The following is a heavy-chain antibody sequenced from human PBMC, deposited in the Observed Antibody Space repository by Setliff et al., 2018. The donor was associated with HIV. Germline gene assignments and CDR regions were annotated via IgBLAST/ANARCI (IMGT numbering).Heavy chain of an antibody. CDR3: ARSTPGAFYYYYGMDV. V-gene: IGHV3-74*01. Sequence: ETLSLSCAASGFTFSRYWMHWVRQVPGKGLVWISRINSDSTGYAELVKGRFTISRDNAKNSVYLQMNSLRAEDTAVYYCARSTPGAFYYYYGMDVWGQGITVTVSS. J-gene: IGHJ6*02. CDR2: INSDST. CDR1: GFTFSRYW.